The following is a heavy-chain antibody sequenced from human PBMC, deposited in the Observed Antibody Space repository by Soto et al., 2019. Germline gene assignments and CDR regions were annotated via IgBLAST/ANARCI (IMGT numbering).Heavy chain of an antibody. D-gene: IGHD6-19*01. CDR2: MSYDGSKI. Sequence: QVQLVESGGGVVQPGRSLRLSFAASGFTFSSYAMHWVRQAPGKGLEWVAVMSYDGSKIYYADSVKGRFTISRDNSKNTMYLQMISLKVEDTAVYYCARSVNIAVAGTGIDCWGQGTLVTVSS. V-gene: IGHV3-30-3*01. CDR1: GFTFSSYA. J-gene: IGHJ4*02. CDR3: ARSVNIAVAGTGIDC.